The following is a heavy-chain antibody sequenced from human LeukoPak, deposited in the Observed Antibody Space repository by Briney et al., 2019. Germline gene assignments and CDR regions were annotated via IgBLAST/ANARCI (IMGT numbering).Heavy chain of an antibody. CDR2: ISSDGSDK. V-gene: IGHV3-30*18. CDR1: GFTFNKYC. D-gene: IGHD2-15*01. Sequence: GRSLRLSCAASGFTFNKYCMHWVRQAPGKGLEWVAVISSDGSDKYYADSVKGRFTISRGNSKNTLYLQMNSLSSDDTAVYYCAKDHDTGGAAYYFDYWGQGTLVTVSS. J-gene: IGHJ4*02. CDR3: AKDHDTGGAAYYFDY.